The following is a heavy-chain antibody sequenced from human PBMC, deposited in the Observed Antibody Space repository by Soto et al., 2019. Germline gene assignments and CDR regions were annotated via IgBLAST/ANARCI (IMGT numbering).Heavy chain of an antibody. CDR2: MNPNSGNT. Sequence: ASVKVSCKASGGTFSSYTISWVRQAPGQGLEWMGWMNPNSGNTGYAQKFQGRVTMTRNTSISTAYMELSSLRSEDTAVYYCALRSYRYSSSWYYWGQGTLVTVSS. CDR3: ALRSYRYSSSWYY. D-gene: IGHD6-13*01. CDR1: GGTFSSYT. V-gene: IGHV1-8*02. J-gene: IGHJ4*02.